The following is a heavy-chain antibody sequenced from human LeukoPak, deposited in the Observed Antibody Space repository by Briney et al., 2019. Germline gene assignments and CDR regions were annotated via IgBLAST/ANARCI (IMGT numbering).Heavy chain of an antibody. D-gene: IGHD7-27*01. CDR1: GFTFSSYS. CDR3: ARDLVELGVTNWGAPRPFDY. V-gene: IGHV3-48*02. CDR2: ISSSSSTI. Sequence: GGSLRLSCAAPGFTFSSYSMNWVRQAPGEGLEWVSYISSSSSTIHYADSVKVRLTISRGKTKNSLYLQMNSLRDEDTAVYYCARDLVELGVTNWGAPRPFDYWGQGSLVTVYS. J-gene: IGHJ4*02.